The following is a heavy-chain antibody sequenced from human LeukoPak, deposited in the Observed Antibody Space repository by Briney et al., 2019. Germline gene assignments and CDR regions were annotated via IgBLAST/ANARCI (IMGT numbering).Heavy chain of an antibody. Sequence: LRLSCAASGFTFSSYGMHWVRQPPGKGLEWIGEINHSGSTNYNPSLKSRVTISVDTSKNQFSLKLSSVTAADTAVYYCARLTGPDYYDSSGYYYVLDYWGQGTLVTVSS. CDR3: ARLTGPDYYDSSGYYYVLDY. D-gene: IGHD3-22*01. V-gene: IGHV4-34*01. CDR2: INHSGST. J-gene: IGHJ4*02. CDR1: GFTFSSYG.